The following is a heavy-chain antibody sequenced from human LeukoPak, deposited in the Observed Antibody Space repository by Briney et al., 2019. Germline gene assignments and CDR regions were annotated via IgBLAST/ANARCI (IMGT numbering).Heavy chain of an antibody. Sequence: ASVKVSCKCSGYSFIRYGINWVRQSPGQGLEWRGWISGNNGNRNYAQKVQCRVTMTTDTSTETVFMELRSLRYDDTAVYYCARSGFSVVPIANSHYGMDVWGQGTLVTVSS. D-gene: IGHD2-2*01. CDR3: ARSGFSVVPIANSHYGMDV. CDR1: GYSFIRYG. J-gene: IGHJ6*02. CDR2: ISGNNGNR. V-gene: IGHV1-18*01.